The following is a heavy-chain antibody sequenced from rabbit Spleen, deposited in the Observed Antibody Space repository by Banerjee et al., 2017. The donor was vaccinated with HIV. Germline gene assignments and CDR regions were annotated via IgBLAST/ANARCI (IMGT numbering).Heavy chain of an antibody. CDR3: ARERYDDYGQLDL. Sequence: QSLEESGGDLVKPEGSLTLTCTASGFSLSNNYYMCWVRQAPGKGLEWIACIYTGSSGSTYYASWAKGRFTISKTSSTTVTLQMASLTGADTATYFCARERYDDYGQLDLWGQGTLVTVS. CDR1: GFSLSNNYY. J-gene: IGHJ3*01. CDR2: IYTGSSGST. V-gene: IGHV1S40*01. D-gene: IGHD2-1*01.